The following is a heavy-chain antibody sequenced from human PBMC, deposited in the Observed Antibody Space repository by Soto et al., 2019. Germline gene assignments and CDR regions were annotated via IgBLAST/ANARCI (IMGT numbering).Heavy chain of an antibody. V-gene: IGHV2-5*02. CDR2: IYWDDDK. J-gene: IGHJ4*02. Sequence: QITLKESGPTLVKPTQTLTLTCTFSGFSLSTNGVGVGWIRQPPGKALEWLALIYWDDDKHYSPSRKSRLTITMDTPKNQVVLTMTNMEPVATGTYYCAHVEATVTKVWGQGTLVTVSA. D-gene: IGHD4-17*01. CDR1: GFSLSTNGVG. CDR3: AHVEATVTKV.